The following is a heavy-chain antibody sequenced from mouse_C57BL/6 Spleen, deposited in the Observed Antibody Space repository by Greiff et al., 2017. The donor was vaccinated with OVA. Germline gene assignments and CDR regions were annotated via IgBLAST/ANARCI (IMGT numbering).Heavy chain of an antibody. D-gene: IGHD3-2*02. V-gene: IGHV1-7*01. CDR2: INPSSGYT. CDR3: ARRLDSSGPEGLFDY. Sequence: LVESGAELAKPGASVKLSCKASGYTFTSYWMHWVKQRPGQGLEWIGYINPSSGYTKYNQKFKDKATLTADKSSSTAYMQLSSLTYEDSAVYYCARRLDSSGPEGLFDYWGQGTTLTVSS. J-gene: IGHJ2*01. CDR1: GYTFTSYW.